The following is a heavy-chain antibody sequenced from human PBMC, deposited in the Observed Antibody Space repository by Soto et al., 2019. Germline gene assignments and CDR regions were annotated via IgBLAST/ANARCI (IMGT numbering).Heavy chain of an antibody. CDR2: IYYSGST. Sequence: SETLSLTCTVSGGSISSGGYYWSWIRQHPGKGLEWIGYIYYSGSTYYNPSLKSRVTISVDTSKNQFSLKLSSVTAADTAVYYCARDRGGYSSGWYPFYFDYWGQGTLVTVSS. V-gene: IGHV4-31*03. J-gene: IGHJ4*02. CDR1: GGSISSGGYY. CDR3: ARDRGGYSSGWYPFYFDY. D-gene: IGHD6-19*01.